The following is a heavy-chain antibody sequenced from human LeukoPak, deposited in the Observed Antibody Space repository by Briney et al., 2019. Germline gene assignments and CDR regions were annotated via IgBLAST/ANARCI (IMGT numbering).Heavy chain of an antibody. CDR3: AKPQSIAVAGDFDY. CDR2: ISYDGSNE. CDR1: GFTFSSYG. J-gene: IGHJ4*02. V-gene: IGHV3-30*18. D-gene: IGHD6-19*01. Sequence: PGRSLRLSCAASGFTFSSYGMHWVRQAPDKGLEWVAIISYDGSNEYYADSVKGRFTISRDNSKNTLYLQMNSLRAEDTAVYYCAKPQSIAVAGDFDYWGQGTLVTVSS.